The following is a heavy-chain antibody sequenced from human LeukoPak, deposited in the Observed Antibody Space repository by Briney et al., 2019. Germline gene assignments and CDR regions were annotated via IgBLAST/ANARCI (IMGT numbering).Heavy chain of an antibody. CDR3: ARGYCSGGSCSYFDY. J-gene: IGHJ4*02. V-gene: IGHV3-64*01. CDR2: ISNNGGST. D-gene: IGHD2-15*01. CDR1: GFIFSNYA. Sequence: PGGSLRLSCAASGFIFSNYAMHWVRQAPGKGLEYVSAISNNGGSTYSANSLKGRFTIPGDNSKNTLYLQMDSLRAEDMAVYYCARGYCSGGSCSYFDYWGQGTLVTVSS.